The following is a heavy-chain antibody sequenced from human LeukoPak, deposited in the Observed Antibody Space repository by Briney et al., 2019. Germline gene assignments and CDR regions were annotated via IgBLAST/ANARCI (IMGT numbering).Heavy chain of an antibody. V-gene: IGHV3-74*01. J-gene: IGHJ4*02. CDR3: SRGGRALWFAELLSY. Sequence: QPGGSLRLSCAASGFNFTNYWMNWVRHDPGKGLLWVARINGDGSSLSYADSVTGRFTISRDNAKNTLFLQMKSLRGEDTAVYFCSRGGRALWFAELLSYWGRGTQVTVSS. D-gene: IGHD3-10*01. CDR1: GFNFTNYW. CDR2: INGDGSSL.